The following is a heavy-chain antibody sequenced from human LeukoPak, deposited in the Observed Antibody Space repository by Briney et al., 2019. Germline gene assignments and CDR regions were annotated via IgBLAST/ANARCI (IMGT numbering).Heavy chain of an antibody. CDR2: ISWDGGST. D-gene: IGHD1-26*01. Sequence: GGSLRLSCAASGFTFSSYAMSWARQAPGKGLEWVSLISWDGGSTYYADSVKGRFTISRDNSKNSLYLQMNSLRAEDTALYYCAKANSGSFTRFDYWGQGTLVTVSS. CDR1: GFTFSSYA. V-gene: IGHV3-43D*03. J-gene: IGHJ4*02. CDR3: AKANSGSFTRFDY.